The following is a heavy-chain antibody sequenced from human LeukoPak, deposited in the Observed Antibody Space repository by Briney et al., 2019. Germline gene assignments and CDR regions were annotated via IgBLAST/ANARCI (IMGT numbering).Heavy chain of an antibody. J-gene: IGHJ4*02. V-gene: IGHV3-9*01. D-gene: IGHD2-21*02. CDR1: GFTFDDYA. CDR3: AKEHQLAYCGGDCGGFDY. Sequence: PGRSLRLSCAASGFTFDDYAMHWVRQAPGKGLEWVSGISWNSGSIGYADSVKGRFTISRDNAKNSLYLQMNSLRAEDTALYYCAKEHQLAYCGGDCGGFDYWGQGTLVTVSS. CDR2: ISWNSGSI.